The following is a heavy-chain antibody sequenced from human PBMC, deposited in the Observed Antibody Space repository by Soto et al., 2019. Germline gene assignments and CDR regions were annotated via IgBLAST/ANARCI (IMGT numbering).Heavy chain of an antibody. CDR2: IYYSGST. D-gene: IGHD3-10*01. J-gene: IGHJ3*02. CDR3: ASVYYVSVGNAFDI. CDR1: GGSISSYY. V-gene: IGHV4-59*01. Sequence: SETLSLTCTVSGGSISSYYWSWIRQPPGKGLEWIGYIYYSGSTNYNPSLKSRITISVDTFKIHFSLKLSSVTDADTAVYYCASVYYVSVGNAFDIWGQGTMVTVSS.